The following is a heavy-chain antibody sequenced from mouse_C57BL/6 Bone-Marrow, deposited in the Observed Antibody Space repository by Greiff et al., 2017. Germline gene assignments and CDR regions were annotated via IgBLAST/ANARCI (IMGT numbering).Heavy chain of an antibody. V-gene: IGHV1-26*01. J-gene: IGHJ1*03. CDR3: ARNPYYYGGYFDV. CDR2: INPNNGGT. D-gene: IGHD1-1*01. Sequence: EVQLQQSGPELVKPGASVKISCKASGYTFTDYYMNWVKQSHGKSLEWIGDINPNNGGTSYNQKFKGKATLPFDKSSSTAYMELRSLTSEDSAFYYCARNPYYYGGYFDVWGTGTTVTVSS. CDR1: GYTFTDYY.